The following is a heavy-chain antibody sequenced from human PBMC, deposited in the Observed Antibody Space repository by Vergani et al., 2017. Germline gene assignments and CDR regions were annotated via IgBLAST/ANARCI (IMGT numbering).Heavy chain of an antibody. CDR3: AKAGSGTTGSRRYNYYMDD. D-gene: IGHD3-10*01. V-gene: IGHV3-30*18. CDR2: ISNDGSKK. Sequence: QVQLAESGGGRVQPGRSLRLSCAASGFSFSSYAIHWVRQAPGKGLEWVAVISNDGSKKYYADSVKGRFTISRYNSKNTMDLQMNRLRTKDTAVYYCAKAGSGTTGSRRYNYYMDDWGKGTMVTVSS. CDR1: GFSFSSYA. J-gene: IGHJ6*03.